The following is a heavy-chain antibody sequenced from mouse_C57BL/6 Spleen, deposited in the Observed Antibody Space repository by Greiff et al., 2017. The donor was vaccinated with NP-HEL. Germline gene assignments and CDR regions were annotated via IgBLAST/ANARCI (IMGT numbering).Heavy chain of an antibody. Sequence: VQLQQSGPELVKPGASVKIPCKASGYTFTDYNMDWVKQSHGKSLEWIGDINPNNGGTIYNQKFKGKATLTVDKSSSTAYMELRSLTSEDSAVYFCARGAYYYGSSRYFDVWGTGTTVTVSS. CDR2: INPNNGGT. V-gene: IGHV1-18*01. CDR1: GYTFTDYN. CDR3: ARGAYYYGSSRYFDV. J-gene: IGHJ1*03. D-gene: IGHD1-1*01.